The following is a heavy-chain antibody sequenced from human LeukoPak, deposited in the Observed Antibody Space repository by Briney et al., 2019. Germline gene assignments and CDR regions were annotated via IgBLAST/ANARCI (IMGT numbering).Heavy chain of an antibody. J-gene: IGHJ6*03. V-gene: IGHV1-69*05. Sequence: SVKVSCKASGYTFTSYYMHWVRQAPGQGLEWMGGIIPIFGTANYAQKFQGRVTITTDESTSTAYMELSSLRSEDTAVYYCASRGEYSSSSDYYYYYMDVWGKGTTVTVSS. CDR3: ASRGEYSSSSDYYYYYMDV. CDR1: GYTFTSYY. CDR2: IIPIFGTA. D-gene: IGHD6-6*01.